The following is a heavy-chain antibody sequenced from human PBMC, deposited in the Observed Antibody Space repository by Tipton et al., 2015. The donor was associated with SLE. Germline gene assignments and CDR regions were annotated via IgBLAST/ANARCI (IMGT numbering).Heavy chain of an antibody. CDR3: ARVRVDTAMGVFDF. D-gene: IGHD5-18*01. J-gene: IGHJ4*02. CDR2: MNPDSGNT. V-gene: IGHV1-8*01. Sequence: QLVQSGAEVKKPGASVRVSCKASGYSFTRYDINWVRQATGQGLEWMGWMNPDSGNTGYAQKFEGRVTMTSNTSISTAYMELRSLRSDDTAIYYCARVRVDTAMGVFDFWGQGTLVTVSS. CDR1: GYSFTRYD.